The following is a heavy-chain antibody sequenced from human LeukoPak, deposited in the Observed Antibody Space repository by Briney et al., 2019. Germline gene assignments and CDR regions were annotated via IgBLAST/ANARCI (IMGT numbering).Heavy chain of an antibody. CDR1: GGSLSSFY. CDR3: ARIGPILGAAWVDY. J-gene: IGHJ4*02. CDR2: IYYSGST. D-gene: IGHD3-3*02. Sequence: PSETLSLTCTVSGGSLSSFYWSWVRQPPGEGPGWIGDIYYSGSTNYNPSLKSRVTMSVDTSKNQFSLRLSSVTAVDTAVYYCARIGPILGAAWVDYWGQGTLVSVSS. V-gene: IGHV4-59*12.